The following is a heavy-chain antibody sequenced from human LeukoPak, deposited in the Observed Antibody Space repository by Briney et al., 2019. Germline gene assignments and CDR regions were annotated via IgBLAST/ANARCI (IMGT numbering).Heavy chain of an antibody. CDR3: ATDSFSFGDLNPGP. D-gene: IGHD3-16*01. CDR1: GFTFSSYW. J-gene: IGHJ5*02. V-gene: IGHV3-7*01. Sequence: PGGSLRLSCAASGFTFSSYWMSWVRQAPGKGLEWVANIIQDGSEKYYVASVRGRFTISRDNAKSSLYLQMTNLRAEDTAVYYCATDSFSFGDLNPGPWGQGTLVTVSS. CDR2: IIQDGSEK.